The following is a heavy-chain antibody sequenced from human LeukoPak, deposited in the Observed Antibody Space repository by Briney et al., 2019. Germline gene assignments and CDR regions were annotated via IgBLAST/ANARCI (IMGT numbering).Heavy chain of an antibody. J-gene: IGHJ5*02. V-gene: IGHV3-15*01. Sequence: GGSLRLSCAASGFTFSNAWMSWVRQAPGKGLEWVGRIKSKTDGGTTDYAAPVKGRFTISRDDSKNTLYLQMNSLRAEDTAVYYCTRTRSGWHGVDWFDPWGQGTLVTVSS. CDR3: TRTRSGWHGVDWFDP. CDR1: GFTFSNAW. CDR2: IKSKTDGGTT. D-gene: IGHD6-19*01.